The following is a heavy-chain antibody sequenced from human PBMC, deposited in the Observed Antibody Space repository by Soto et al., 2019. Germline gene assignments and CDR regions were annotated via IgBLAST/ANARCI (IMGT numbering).Heavy chain of an antibody. J-gene: IGHJ4*02. CDR3: ARGGITAVRNYYFDH. CDR1: GDSISSSEL. V-gene: IGHV4-4*02. D-gene: IGHD1-20*01. Sequence: SETLSLTCKVSGDSISSSELWSCVRQPPGKGLEWIAEIHHSGPTNYNPSLQSRVTITVDKSKNQISLRLSTVTAADTAVYYCARGGITAVRNYYFDHWGQGTLVTVSS. CDR2: IHHSGPT.